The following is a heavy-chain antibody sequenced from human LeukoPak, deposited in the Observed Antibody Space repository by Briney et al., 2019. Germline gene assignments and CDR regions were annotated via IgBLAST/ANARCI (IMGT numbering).Heavy chain of an antibody. V-gene: IGHV3-48*03. Sequence: GGSLRLPCAASGFTFSSYEMNWVRQAPGKGLEWVSYISSSGSTIYYADSVKGRFTISRDNAQNSLYLQMNSLRAEDTAVYYCFFIKVGGDYWGQGTLVTVSS. J-gene: IGHJ4*02. CDR3: FFIKVGGDY. CDR1: GFTFSSYE. CDR2: ISSSGSTI.